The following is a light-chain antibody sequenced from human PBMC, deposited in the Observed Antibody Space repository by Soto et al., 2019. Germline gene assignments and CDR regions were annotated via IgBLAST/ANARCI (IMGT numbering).Light chain of an antibody. J-gene: IGKJ1*01. CDR1: QPINNY. CDR3: QQSYSGWT. CDR2: AVS. Sequence: IQMTQSPSSLSASVGDRVTITCRASQPINNYLNWYQQKPGKAPTLLISAVSNLQSGVPSRFRGGGSGTYFPLTIISLPPEDFATYYCQQSYSGWTFGQGTKVDIE. V-gene: IGKV1-39*01.